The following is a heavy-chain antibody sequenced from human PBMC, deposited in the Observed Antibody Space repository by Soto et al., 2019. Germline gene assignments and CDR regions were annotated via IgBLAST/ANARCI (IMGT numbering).Heavy chain of an antibody. D-gene: IGHD3-22*01. V-gene: IGHV4-30-4*01. CDR2: IYYSGST. Sequence: PSETLSLTCTVSGGSISSGDYYWSWIRQPPGKGLEWIGYIYYSGSTYYNPSLKSRVTISVDTSKNQFSLKLSSVTAADTAVYYCARENAVNDSSGYSTFDYWGQGTLVTVSS. J-gene: IGHJ4*02. CDR1: GGSISSGDYY. CDR3: ARENAVNDSSGYSTFDY.